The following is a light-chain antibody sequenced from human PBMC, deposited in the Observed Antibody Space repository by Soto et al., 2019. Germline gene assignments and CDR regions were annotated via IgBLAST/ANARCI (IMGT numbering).Light chain of an antibody. Sequence: EIVMTQSPATLSVSPGERATLSCRASQSVSSNLAWYQQKPGQAPRLLIYGASTRATGIPARFSGRGSGTEFTLTISSLQSEDFAVYYCQQYNNWPPTFGQGTKVDI. V-gene: IGKV3-15*01. CDR3: QQYNNWPPT. CDR2: GAS. J-gene: IGKJ1*01. CDR1: QSVSSN.